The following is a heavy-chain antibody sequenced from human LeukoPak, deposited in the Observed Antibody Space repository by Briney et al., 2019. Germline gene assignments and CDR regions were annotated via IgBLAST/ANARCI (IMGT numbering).Heavy chain of an antibody. V-gene: IGHV3-66*01. CDR1: GFTVSSNY. D-gene: IGHD2-2*01. CDR2: IYSGGST. J-gene: IGHJ2*01. Sequence: GGSLRPSCAASGFTVSSNYMSWVRQAPGKGLEWVSVIYSGGSTYYADSVKGRFTVSKDNSENTVYLQMNSLRAEDTAMYYCVVVVVPAAVWQFDLWGRGTQVTVSS. CDR3: VVVVVPAAVWQFDL.